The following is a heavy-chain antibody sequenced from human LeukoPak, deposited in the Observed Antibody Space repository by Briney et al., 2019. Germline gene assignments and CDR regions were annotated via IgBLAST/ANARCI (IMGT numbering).Heavy chain of an antibody. J-gene: IGHJ4*02. CDR1: GFTFSSYA. D-gene: IGHD3-22*01. CDR2: ISGSGGST. CDR3: AKDRRLVISTIGNPTFDY. Sequence: GGSLRLSCAASGFTFSSYAMSWVRQAPGKGLEWVSAISGSGGSTYYADSVKGRFTISRDNSKNTLYLQMNSLRAEDTAVYFCAKDRRLVISTIGNPTFDYWGQGALVTVSS. V-gene: IGHV3-23*01.